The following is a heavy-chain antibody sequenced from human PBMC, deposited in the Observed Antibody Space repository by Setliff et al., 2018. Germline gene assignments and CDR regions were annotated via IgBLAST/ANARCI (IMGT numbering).Heavy chain of an antibody. Sequence: GASVKVSCKASGYTFTSYGISWVRQAPGQGLEWMGWISAYNGNTNYAQKPQGRVTMTTDTSTSTAYMELRSLRSDDTAVYYCARDAGWNYALYYYYGMDVWGQGTTVTVSS. CDR3: ARDAGWNYALYYYYGMDV. J-gene: IGHJ6*02. V-gene: IGHV1-18*01. CDR2: ISAYNGNT. CDR1: GYTFTSYG. D-gene: IGHD1-7*01.